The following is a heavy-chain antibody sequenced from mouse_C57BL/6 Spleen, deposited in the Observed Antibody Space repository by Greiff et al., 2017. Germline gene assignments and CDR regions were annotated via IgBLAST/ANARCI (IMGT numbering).Heavy chain of an antibody. CDR1: GYSFTSYY. J-gene: IGHJ2*01. Sequence: QVQLQQSGPELVKPGASVKISCKASGYSFTSYYIHWVKQRPGQGLEWIGWIYPGSGNTKYNEKFKGKATLTADTSSSTAYMQLSSLTSEDSAVYYCAKDYYYGSRDYWGQGTTLTVSS. CDR2: IYPGSGNT. V-gene: IGHV1-66*01. D-gene: IGHD1-1*01. CDR3: AKDYYYGSRDY.